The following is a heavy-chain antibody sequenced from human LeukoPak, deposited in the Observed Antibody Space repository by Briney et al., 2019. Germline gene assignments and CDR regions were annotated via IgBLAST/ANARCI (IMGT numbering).Heavy chain of an antibody. CDR1: GFTFSSYA. Sequence: GGSLRLSCAASGFTFSSYAMHWVRQAPGKGLEWVAVISYDGSNKYYADSVKGRFTISRDNSKSTLYLQMNSLRAEDTAVYYCARGGGGIIAAAGLDYWGQGTLVTVSS. CDR3: ARGGGGIIAAAGLDY. J-gene: IGHJ4*02. V-gene: IGHV3-30-3*01. CDR2: ISYDGSNK. D-gene: IGHD6-13*01.